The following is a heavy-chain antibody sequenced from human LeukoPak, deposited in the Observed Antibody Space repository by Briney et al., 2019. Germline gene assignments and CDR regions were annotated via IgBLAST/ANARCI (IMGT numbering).Heavy chain of an antibody. J-gene: IGHJ4*02. CDR3: AREADYYGSGSYR. V-gene: IGHV4-61*02. Sequence: SSETLSLTCTVSGGSISSGSYYWSWIRQPAGKGLEWIGRIYTSGSTNYNPSLKSRVTISLDTSKNQFSLKLSSVTAADTAVYYCAREADYYGSGSYRWGQGTLVTVSS. D-gene: IGHD3-10*01. CDR1: GGSISSGSYY. CDR2: IYTSGST.